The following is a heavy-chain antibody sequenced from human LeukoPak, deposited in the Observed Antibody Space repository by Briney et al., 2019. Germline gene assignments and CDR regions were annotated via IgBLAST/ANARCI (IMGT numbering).Heavy chain of an antibody. V-gene: IGHV5-51*01. J-gene: IGHJ5*02. CDR3: ARHGNSDPHPDP. D-gene: IGHD4-23*01. Sequence: GESLKISCKGSGYSFTYSWIAWVRQMPGKGLEWMGIIYAGDSDTRYTPSFQGQVTTSVDKSISPAYLQWNSLKASDTAMYYCARHGNSDPHPDPWGQGTLVTVS. CDR1: GYSFTYSW. CDR2: IYAGDSDT.